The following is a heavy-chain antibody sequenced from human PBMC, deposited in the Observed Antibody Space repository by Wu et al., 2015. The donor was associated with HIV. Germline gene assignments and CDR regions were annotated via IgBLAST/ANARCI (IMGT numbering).Heavy chain of an antibody. D-gene: IGHD6-6*01. CDR1: GYTFTDYS. Sequence: QLVQSGAEVKKPGASVNVSCTASGYTFTDYSLHWVRQAPGRGLQWMGWINPYTGHTKSAQKFQGRVTITADESSSAAYMELNSLRSEDTAVYYCARTITYLDYNISSSYYYYYMDVWAKGPRSPSP. J-gene: IGHJ6*03. CDR2: INPYTGHT. CDR3: ARTITYLDYNISSSYYYYYMDV. V-gene: IGHV1-2*02.